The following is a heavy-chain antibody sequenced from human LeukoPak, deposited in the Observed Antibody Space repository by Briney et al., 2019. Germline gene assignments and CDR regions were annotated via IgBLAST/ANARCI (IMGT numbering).Heavy chain of an antibody. CDR2: ISSSGGST. V-gene: IGHV3-64D*09. CDR1: GFPFSNYA. Sequence: PGGSLRLSCSASGFPFSNYAMHWVRHAPGKGLEHVSAISSSGGSTFDADSVMGRFTISRDSSKNTLYLQMSSLRAEDTAIYYCVKDSRGSGRGGNFDSWGQGTLVTVSS. J-gene: IGHJ4*02. CDR3: VKDSRGSGRGGNFDS. D-gene: IGHD3-10*01.